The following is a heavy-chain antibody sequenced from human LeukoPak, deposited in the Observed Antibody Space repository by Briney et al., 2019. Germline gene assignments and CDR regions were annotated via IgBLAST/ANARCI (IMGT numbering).Heavy chain of an antibody. Sequence: GGSLRLSCAASGFTFSSYGMHWVRQAPGKGLEWVAVIWYDGSNKYYADSVKGRFTISRDNSKNTLYLQMNSLRAEDTAVYYCARDRDWRGYYYGMDVWGKGTTVTVSS. CDR3: ARDRDWRGYYYGMDV. CDR1: GFTFSSYG. CDR2: IWYDGSNK. D-gene: IGHD3-3*01. J-gene: IGHJ6*04. V-gene: IGHV3-33*01.